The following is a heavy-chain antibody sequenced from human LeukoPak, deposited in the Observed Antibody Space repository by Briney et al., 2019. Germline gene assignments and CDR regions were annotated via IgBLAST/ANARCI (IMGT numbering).Heavy chain of an antibody. CDR3: AKGGGGYLDY. D-gene: IGHD2-2*01. CDR2: ISGSGDTT. CDR1: GFTFSNFG. Sequence: GGSLRPSCAASGFTFSNFGMTWVRQAPGKGLEWVSTISGSGDTTHYPNSVKGRFTISRDNSKNTLYLQMNSLRAEDTAVYYCAKGGGGYLDYWGQGALVTVSS. V-gene: IGHV3-23*01. J-gene: IGHJ4*02.